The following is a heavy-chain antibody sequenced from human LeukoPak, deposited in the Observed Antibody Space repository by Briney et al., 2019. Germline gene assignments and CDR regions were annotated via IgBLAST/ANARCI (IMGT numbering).Heavy chain of an antibody. V-gene: IGHV3-23*01. J-gene: IGHJ4*02. CDR1: GFTFSSYA. CDR3: AKPDTLWSGEFSINFDY. D-gene: IGHD3-10*01. Sequence: EPGGSLRLSCAASGFTFSSYAMSWVRQAPGKGLEWVSAISGSGGSTYYADSVKGRFTISRDNSKNTLYLQMNSLRAEDTAVYYCAKPDTLWSGEFSINFDYWGQGTLVTVSS. CDR2: ISGSGGST.